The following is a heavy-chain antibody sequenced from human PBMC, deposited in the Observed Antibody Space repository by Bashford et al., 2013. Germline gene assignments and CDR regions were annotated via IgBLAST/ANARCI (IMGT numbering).Heavy chain of an antibody. D-gene: IGHD2/OR15-2a*01. CDR3: ARESYNSWYGWNGMDV. V-gene: IGHV3-30*03. CDR1: ILSSASYV. J-gene: IGHJ6*02. Sequence: GSVETLLCXLWILSSASYVMHWVRQAQARAGVAAAISYDGSDEYYADSVKGRFTISRDTSNNTLYLQMNSLRAEDTAVYYCARESYNSWYGWNGMDVWGQGTTVTVSS. CDR2: ISYDGSDE.